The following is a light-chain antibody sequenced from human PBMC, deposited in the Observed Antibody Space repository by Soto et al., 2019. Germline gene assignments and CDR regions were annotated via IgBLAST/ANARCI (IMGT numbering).Light chain of an antibody. CDR1: QTISSW. CDR3: QQYMSYS. Sequence: DIQMTQSPSTLCGSVGDRVPITCRASQTISSWLAWYQKKPGKATKLLIYKASNLKSGVPSRFSGSGSGTEFTLTISSLQPEDFATYYCQQYMSYSFGQGTKVDIK. CDR2: KAS. V-gene: IGKV1-5*03. J-gene: IGKJ1*01.